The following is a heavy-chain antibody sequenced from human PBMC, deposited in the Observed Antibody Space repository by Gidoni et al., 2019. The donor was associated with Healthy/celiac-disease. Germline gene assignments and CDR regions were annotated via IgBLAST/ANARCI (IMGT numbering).Heavy chain of an antibody. CDR1: VFTFIDYY. D-gene: IGHD3-22*01. J-gene: IGHJ4*02. V-gene: IGHV3-11*06. CDR3: ARDSGYYYDSSGYYYD. Sequence: QVQLVASGRGLVKPGVSLSLSCSASVFTFIDYYMSWIRQAPGKGLEWVSYMSSSSSYTNYEDSVKGRFTISRDNAKNSLYLQMNSLRAEDTAVYYCARDSGYYYDSSGYYYDWGQGTLVTVSS. CDR2: MSSSSSYT.